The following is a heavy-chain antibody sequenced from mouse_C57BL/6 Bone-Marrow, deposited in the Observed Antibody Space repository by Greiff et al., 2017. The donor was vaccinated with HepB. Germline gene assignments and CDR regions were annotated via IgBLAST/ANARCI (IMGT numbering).Heavy chain of an antibody. J-gene: IGHJ4*01. CDR2: IFPGSGST. CDR1: GYTFTDYY. V-gene: IGHV1-75*01. CDR3: ARRHYYCSRGAYYYAMDY. D-gene: IGHD1-1*01. Sequence: VKLVESGPELVKPGASVKISCKASGYTFTDYYINWVKQRPGQGLEWIGWIFPGSGSTYYNEKFKGKATLTVDKSSSTAYMLLSSLTSEDSAVYFCARRHYYCSRGAYYYAMDYWGQGTSVTVSS.